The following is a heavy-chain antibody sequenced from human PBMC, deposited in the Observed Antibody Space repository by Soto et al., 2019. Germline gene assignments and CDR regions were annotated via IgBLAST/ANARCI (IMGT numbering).Heavy chain of an antibody. V-gene: IGHV1-69*01. J-gene: IGHJ5*02. Sequence: QVLLVQSGAEMKQPGSSVSVSCRASGDSFTNYAFTWVRQAPGQGPEWLGGIILALGTPNYSQRFQGRLTITADESSSMVYMELGSLRLDDTAVYYCGRYCTNTKCRGGYYLDLWGQGTLLTVSS. D-gene: IGHD2-8*01. CDR2: IILALGTP. CDR1: GDSFTNYA. CDR3: GRYCTNTKCRGGYYLDL.